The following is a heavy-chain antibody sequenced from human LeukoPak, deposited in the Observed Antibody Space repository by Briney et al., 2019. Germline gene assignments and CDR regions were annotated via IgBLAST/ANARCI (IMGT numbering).Heavy chain of an antibody. CDR1: GGSISSYY. V-gene: IGHV4-4*07. J-gene: IGHJ2*01. D-gene: IGHD6-19*01. CDR2: IYTSGST. CDR3: ARGPKAEGIAVAGGFFEL. Sequence: SETLSLTCTVSGGSISSYYWSCIRQPAGKGPEWIGRIYTSGSTNYNPSLKGRVTISVDKSKNQFSLKLSSVTAADTAVYYCARGPKAEGIAVAGGFFELWGRGTLVTVSS.